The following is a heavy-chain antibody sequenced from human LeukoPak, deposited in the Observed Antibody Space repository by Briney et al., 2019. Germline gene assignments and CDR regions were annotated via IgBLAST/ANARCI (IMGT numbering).Heavy chain of an antibody. CDR3: ARDLYYDILTGYSGDYYYGMDV. D-gene: IGHD3-9*01. V-gene: IGHV3-7*01. CDR2: IKQDGSEK. Sequence: GGSLRLSCAASGFTFSSYWMSWVRQAPGKGLEWVANIKQDGSEKYYVDSVKGRFTISRDNARNSLYLQMSSLRAEDTAVYYCARDLYYDILTGYSGDYYYGMDVWGQGTTVTVSS. CDR1: GFTFSSYW. J-gene: IGHJ6*02.